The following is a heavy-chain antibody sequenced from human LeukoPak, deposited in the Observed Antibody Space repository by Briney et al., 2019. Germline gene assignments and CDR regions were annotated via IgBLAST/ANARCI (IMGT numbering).Heavy chain of an antibody. CDR2: IYHSGST. Sequence: SETLSLTCTVSGGSISSSSYYWGWIRQPPGKGLEWIGEIYHSGSTNYNPSLKSRVTISVDKSKNQFSLKLSSVTAADTAVYYCARDGITGTTSGYWGQGTLVTVSS. J-gene: IGHJ4*02. D-gene: IGHD1-20*01. CDR3: ARDGITGTTSGY. V-gene: IGHV4-39*07. CDR1: GGSISSSSYY.